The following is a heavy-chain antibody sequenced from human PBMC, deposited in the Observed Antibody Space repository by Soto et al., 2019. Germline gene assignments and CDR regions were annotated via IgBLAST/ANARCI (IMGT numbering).Heavy chain of an antibody. CDR3: AREVLGREGVPAANPHWFDP. J-gene: IGHJ5*02. D-gene: IGHD2-2*01. Sequence: PSETLSLTCTVSGGSISSGGYYWSWIRQHPGKGLEWIGYIYYSGSTYYNPSLKSRVTISVDTSKNQFSLKLSSVTAADTAVYYCAREVLGREGVPAANPHWFDPWGQGTLVTVSS. CDR2: IYYSGST. CDR1: GGSISSGGYY. V-gene: IGHV4-31*03.